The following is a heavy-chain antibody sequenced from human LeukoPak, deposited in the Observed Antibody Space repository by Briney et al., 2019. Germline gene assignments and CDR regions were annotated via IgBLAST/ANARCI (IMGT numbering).Heavy chain of an antibody. CDR1: GYTFNGSY. CDR2: INPNSGGT. V-gene: IGHV1-2*02. D-gene: IGHD3-22*01. Sequence: ASVKVSCKASGYTFNGSYMHWVRQAPGQGLEWMGWINPNSGGTNYAQKFQGRVTMTRDTSISTAYMELSRLRSDDTAVYYCARASYYYDSSGYPGYYFDYWGQGTLVTVSS. J-gene: IGHJ4*02. CDR3: ARASYYYDSSGYPGYYFDY.